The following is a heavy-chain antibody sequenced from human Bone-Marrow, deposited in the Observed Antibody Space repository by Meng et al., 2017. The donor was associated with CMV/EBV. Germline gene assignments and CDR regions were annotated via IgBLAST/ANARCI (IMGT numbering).Heavy chain of an antibody. CDR1: RFTFSSYG. V-gene: IGHV3-7*01. Sequence: GESLKISCAASRFTFSSYGMHWVRQAPGKGLEWVANIKEDGSEKFYVVSVRGRFTISRDNAKNSLFLQMNSLRVEDTAVYYCARVISDDFWSGHYPSGCYGMDVWGQGTTVTVSS. D-gene: IGHD3-3*01. CDR2: IKEDGSEK. J-gene: IGHJ6*02. CDR3: ARVISDDFWSGHYPSGCYGMDV.